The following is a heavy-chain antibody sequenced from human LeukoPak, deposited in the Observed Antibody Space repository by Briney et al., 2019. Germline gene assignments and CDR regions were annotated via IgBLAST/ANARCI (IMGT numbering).Heavy chain of an antibody. J-gene: IGHJ4*02. CDR2: IYYTGST. CDR3: ARHWFSGSYYPRYDV. Sequence: SETLSLTCTVSDDSISSYYWSWIRQPPGKGLEWIGYIYYTGSTKYNPSLQSRVTISVDTSKNQFSLKLSSVAAADTAVYYCARHWFSGSYYPRYDVWGQGTLVTVSS. CDR1: DDSISSYY. D-gene: IGHD1-26*01. V-gene: IGHV4-59*08.